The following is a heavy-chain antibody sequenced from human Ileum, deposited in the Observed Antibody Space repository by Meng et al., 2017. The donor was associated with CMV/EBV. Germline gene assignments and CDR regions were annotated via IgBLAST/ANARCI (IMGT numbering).Heavy chain of an antibody. V-gene: IGHV4-34*01. CDR3: ARFTPVTTHGYGVYYAMDV. CDR2: INHRGGT. D-gene: IGHD4-11*01. CDR1: GGSFSGHS. J-gene: IGHJ6*02. Sequence: SETLSLTCTVDGGSFSGHSWSWIRQPPGKGPEWIGEINHRGGTNYNPSLQSRVTISVDTSKNEFSLTLNSVTAVDTAVYYCARFTPVTTHGYGVYYAMDVWGQGTTVTVSS.